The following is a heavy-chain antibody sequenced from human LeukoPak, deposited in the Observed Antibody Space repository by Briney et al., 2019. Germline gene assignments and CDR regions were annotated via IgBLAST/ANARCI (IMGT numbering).Heavy chain of an antibody. J-gene: IGHJ6*03. V-gene: IGHV3-11*01. CDR2: ISRSGSTK. D-gene: IGHD2-15*01. Sequence: GGSLRLSCAASGFTFSDYNMRWIRQAPGKGLEWVSSISRSGSTKYYADSVKGRFTISGDNAKNSLFLQMNSLRAEDTAVYYCARVLRYCSGGNCYSGGLGYMDVWGKGTTVTISS. CDR3: ARVLRYCSGGNCYSGGLGYMDV. CDR1: GFTFSDYN.